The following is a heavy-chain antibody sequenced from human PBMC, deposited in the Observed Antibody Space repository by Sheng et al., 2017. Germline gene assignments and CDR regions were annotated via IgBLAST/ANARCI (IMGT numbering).Heavy chain of an antibody. CDR3: AKTYGQDYYGMDV. J-gene: IGHJ6*02. V-gene: IGHV3-23*04. CDR1: GFTFSNYP. D-gene: IGHD3-10*01. CDR2: IGGSGDSA. Sequence: EVQLVESGGGLVQPGGSLRLSCAASGFTFSNYPMTWVRQAPGKGLEWVSTIGGSGDSAYYADSVKGRFTISRDNSKNTLYLQMNNLRAEDTALYYCAKTYGQDYYGMDVWGQGTTVTVSS.